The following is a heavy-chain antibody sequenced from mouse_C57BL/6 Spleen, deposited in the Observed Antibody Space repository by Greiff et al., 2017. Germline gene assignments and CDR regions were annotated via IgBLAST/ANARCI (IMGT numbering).Heavy chain of an antibody. CDR2: IYPGDGDT. V-gene: IGHV1-82*01. CDR3: SREDGVRRYFDV. J-gene: IGHJ1*03. CDR1: GYAFSGSW. Sequence: VHLVESGPELVKPGASVKISCKASGYAFSGSWMNWVKQRPGKGLEWIGRIYPGDGDTNYNGKFKGKATRTADKSSSTAYMQLSSLTSEDYAVYFCSREDGVRRYFDVWGTGTTVTVSS. D-gene: IGHD2-1*01.